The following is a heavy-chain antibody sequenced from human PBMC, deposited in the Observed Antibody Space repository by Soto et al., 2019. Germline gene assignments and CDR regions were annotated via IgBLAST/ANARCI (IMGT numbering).Heavy chain of an antibody. Sequence: QVQLVESGGGVVQPGRSLRLSCAASGFTFSSYAMHWVRQAPGKGLEWVAVISYDGSNKYYADSVKGRFTISRDNSKNTLSLEMNSLRVEDTAVYYCARDPDYYDSSGYFHFDYWGQGTLVTVSS. CDR3: ARDPDYYDSSGYFHFDY. CDR1: GFTFSSYA. CDR2: ISYDGSNK. D-gene: IGHD3-22*01. J-gene: IGHJ4*02. V-gene: IGHV3-30-3*01.